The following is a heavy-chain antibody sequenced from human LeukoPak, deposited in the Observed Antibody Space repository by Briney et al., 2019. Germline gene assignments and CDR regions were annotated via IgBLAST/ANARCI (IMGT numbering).Heavy chain of an antibody. J-gene: IGHJ4*02. CDR1: GFNFSKYW. Sequence: GGSPRLSCAASGFNFSKYWMSWVRQAPGKGLEWVADIQKDGSETSYADSVKGRFSISRDNAKNSVFLQTNSVRVEDTAVYYCAKEFRRLALYFDSWGQGALVAVSS. V-gene: IGHV3-7*01. D-gene: IGHD3-10*01. CDR2: IQKDGSET. CDR3: AKEFRRLALYFDS.